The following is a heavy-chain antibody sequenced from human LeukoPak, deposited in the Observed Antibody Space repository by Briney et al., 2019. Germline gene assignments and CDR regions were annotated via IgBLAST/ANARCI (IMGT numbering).Heavy chain of an antibody. D-gene: IGHD6-19*01. CDR3: ARGQYSSGPEDY. CDR1: GFIFSTYS. V-gene: IGHV3-48*01. Sequence: PGGSLRLSCAASGFIFSTYSMNWVRQAPGKGLEWVSYISSSSDTIYYADSVKGRFTISRDNAKNSLYLQMNSLRAECTAVYYCARGQYSSGPEDYWGQGTLVTVSS. CDR2: ISSSSDTI. J-gene: IGHJ4*02.